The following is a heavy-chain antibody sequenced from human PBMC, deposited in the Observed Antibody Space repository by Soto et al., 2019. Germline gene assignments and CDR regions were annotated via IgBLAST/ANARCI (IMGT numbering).Heavy chain of an antibody. J-gene: IGHJ6*02. D-gene: IGHD3-3*01. CDR1: GFTFSSYA. V-gene: IGHV3-23*01. CDR3: AKVNTIFGMEYYYYGMDV. CDR2: IGGSGGST. Sequence: PGGSVRLSCEASGFTFSSYAMSWVRQAPGKGLEWVSTIGGSGGSTYYAESVKGRFSISRDNSKNTVYLQMNSLRDEDTAVYYCAKVNTIFGMEYYYYGMDVWGPGTTVTVS.